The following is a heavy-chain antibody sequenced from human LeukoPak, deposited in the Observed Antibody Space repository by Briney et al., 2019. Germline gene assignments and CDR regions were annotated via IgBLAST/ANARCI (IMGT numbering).Heavy chain of an antibody. V-gene: IGHV4-34*01. CDR1: GGSFSGYY. D-gene: IGHD2-21*02. Sequence: PSETLSLTCAVYGGSFSGYYWSWIRQPPGKGLEWIGEINHSGSTNYNPSLKSRVTISVDTSKNQFSLKLSSVTAADTAVYYCARGLSCGGDCYPSWFDPWGQGTLVTVSS. J-gene: IGHJ5*02. CDR3: ARGLSCGGDCYPSWFDP. CDR2: INHSGST.